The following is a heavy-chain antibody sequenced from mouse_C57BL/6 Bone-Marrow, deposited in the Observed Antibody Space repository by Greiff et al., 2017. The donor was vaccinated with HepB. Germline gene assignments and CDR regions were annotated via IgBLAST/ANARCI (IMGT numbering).Heavy chain of an antibody. CDR1: GFTFSDYG. J-gene: IGHJ4*01. CDR3: AIILLYAMDY. V-gene: IGHV5-17*01. CDR2: ISSGSSTI. Sequence: EVKVVDSGGGLVKPGGSLKLSCAASGFTFSDYGMHWVRQAPEKGLEWVAYISSGSSTIYYADTVKGRFTISRDNAKNTLFLQMTSLRAEDTAMYYCAIILLYAMDYWGQVTSVTVSS.